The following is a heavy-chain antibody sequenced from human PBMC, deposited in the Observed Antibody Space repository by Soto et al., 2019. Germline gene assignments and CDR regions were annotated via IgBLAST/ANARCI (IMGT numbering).Heavy chain of an antibody. D-gene: IGHD1-20*01. CDR2: INSDASHI. J-gene: IGHJ5*02. Sequence: PGGSLRLSCAASGFTFGTYWMHWIRQVPGKGLEWVSRINSDASHIYYADSVKGRFTISRDNAKNTLHLEMNSLRAEDTAVYYCFSDRHSSTYNCYRNWLDPWGQGTLVTVSS. CDR3: FSDRHSSTYNCYRNWLDP. CDR1: GFTFGTYW. V-gene: IGHV3-74*01.